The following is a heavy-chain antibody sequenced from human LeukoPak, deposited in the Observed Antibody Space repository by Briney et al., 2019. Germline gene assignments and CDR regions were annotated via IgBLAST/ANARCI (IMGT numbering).Heavy chain of an antibody. CDR1: GFTFSSYW. CDR2: IKQDGSEK. D-gene: IGHD2-2*03. J-gene: IGHJ6*03. V-gene: IGHV3-7*01. Sequence: GGSLRLSCAASGFTFSSYWMSWVRQAPGKGLEWVANIKQDGSEKYYVDSVKGRFTISRDNAKNSLYLQMNSLRAEDTAVYYCARENVGIVVVPAAIPYYYYYYMDVWGKGTTVTVSS. CDR3: ARENVGIVVVPAAIPYYYYYYMDV.